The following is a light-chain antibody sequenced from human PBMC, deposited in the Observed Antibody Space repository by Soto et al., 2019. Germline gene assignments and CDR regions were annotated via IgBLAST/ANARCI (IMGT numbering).Light chain of an antibody. J-gene: IGLJ2*01. Sequence: QSALTQPASVSGSPGQSITISCTGTSSDVGDFNYVSWYQQYPGKAPKLMIYDVSNRPSGISNRFSGSKSGNTASLTISGLQAEDEADYYCSAYIASSTYVVFGGGTQLTVL. V-gene: IGLV2-14*01. CDR3: SAYIASSTYVV. CDR2: DVS. CDR1: SSDVGDFNY.